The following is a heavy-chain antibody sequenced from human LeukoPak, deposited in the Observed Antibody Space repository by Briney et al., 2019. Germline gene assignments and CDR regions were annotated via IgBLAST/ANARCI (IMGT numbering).Heavy chain of an antibody. CDR2: ISWNSGSI. J-gene: IGHJ4*02. CDR1: GFTFDDYA. D-gene: IGHD5-18*01. Sequence: PGRSLRLSCAASGFTFDDYAMHWVRQAPGKGLEWVSGISWNSGSIGYADSVKGRFTISRDNAKNSLYLQMNSLRAEDTALYYCAKGGYSYGTPPFDYWGQGTLVTVSS. CDR3: AKGGYSYGTPPFDY. V-gene: IGHV3-9*01.